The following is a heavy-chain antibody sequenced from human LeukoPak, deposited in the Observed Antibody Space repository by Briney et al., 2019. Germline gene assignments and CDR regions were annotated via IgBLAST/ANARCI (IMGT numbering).Heavy chain of an antibody. Sequence: PSETLSLTCTVSGGSIISYYWSWIRQPPGKGLEWIGYIYYSGSTNYNPSLKSRVTISLDTPKNQFSLKLSSVTAADTAVYFCARDSPHSYYSDSSGYFDYWGQGTLVTVSS. CDR2: IYYSGST. D-gene: IGHD3-22*01. J-gene: IGHJ4*02. CDR3: ARDSPHSYYSDSSGYFDY. CDR1: GGSIISYY. V-gene: IGHV4-59*01.